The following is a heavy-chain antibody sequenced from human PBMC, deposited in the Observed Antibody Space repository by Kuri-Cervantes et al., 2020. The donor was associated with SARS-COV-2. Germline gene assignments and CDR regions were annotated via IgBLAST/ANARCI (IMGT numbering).Heavy chain of an antibody. D-gene: IGHD3-3*01. Sequence: ASVKVSCKASGYTFTSYGISWVRQAPGQGLEWMGWISAYNGNTNYAQKLQGRVTMTTDTSTSTAYMELRSLRSDDTAVYYCSTTQPSWSGYYTYYFDYWGQGTLVTVSS. CDR3: STTQPSWSGYYTYYFDY. CDR2: ISAYNGNT. CDR1: GYTFTSYG. V-gene: IGHV1-18*01. J-gene: IGHJ4*02.